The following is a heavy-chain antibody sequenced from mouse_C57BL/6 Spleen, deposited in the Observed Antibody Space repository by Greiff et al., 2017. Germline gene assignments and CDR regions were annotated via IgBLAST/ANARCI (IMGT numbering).Heavy chain of an antibody. V-gene: IGHV1-66*01. J-gene: IGHJ2*01. CDR2: IYPGSGNT. CDR3: ARGDYYYGSSSYFDY. Sequence: VKLQESGPELVKPGASVKISCKASGYSFTSYYIHWVKQRPGQGLEGIGWIYPGSGNTKYNEKFKGKATLTADTSSSTAYMQLSSLTSEDSAVYYCARGDYYYGSSSYFDYWGQGTTLTVSS. D-gene: IGHD1-1*01. CDR1: GYSFTSYY.